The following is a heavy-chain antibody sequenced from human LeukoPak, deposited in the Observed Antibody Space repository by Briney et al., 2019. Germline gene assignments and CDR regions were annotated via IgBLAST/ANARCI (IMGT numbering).Heavy chain of an antibody. CDR1: GLTLSTYA. J-gene: IGHJ4*02. D-gene: IGHD3-10*01. CDR2: ISGSGRST. CDR3: AKVVRGAMGY. V-gene: IGHV3-23*01. Sequence: GGSVRVSCAACGLTLSTYAMRGVGQARGKGVEWVSAISGSGRSTYYADSVKGRFTISRDNSKNTLYLQMNSLRAEDTAVYYCAKVVRGAMGYWGQGTLVTVSS.